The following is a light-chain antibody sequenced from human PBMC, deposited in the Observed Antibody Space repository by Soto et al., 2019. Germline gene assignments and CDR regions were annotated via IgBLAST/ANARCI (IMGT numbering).Light chain of an antibody. J-gene: IGKJ1*01. Sequence: DIQMTQSPSTLSASVGDRVTITCRASQSISSWLAWYQQKPGKAPKLLIYKASSFESGVPSRFSGSGSGTEFTLTSSSLQPDDFATYYCQQYNSLWTFGQGTKVEIK. CDR1: QSISSW. V-gene: IGKV1-5*03. CDR2: KAS. CDR3: QQYNSLWT.